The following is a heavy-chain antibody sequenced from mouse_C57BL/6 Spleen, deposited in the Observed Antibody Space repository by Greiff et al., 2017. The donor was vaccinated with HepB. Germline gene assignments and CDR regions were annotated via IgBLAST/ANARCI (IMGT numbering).Heavy chain of an antibody. CDR3: ARSGTTVVARGYFDV. V-gene: IGHV1-50*01. J-gene: IGHJ1*03. CDR1: GSTFTSYW. Sequence: QVQLQQPGAELVKPGASVKLSSKASGSTFTSYWLQWVKQSPGQGLEWIGEIDPSDSYTNYNQKFKGKATLTVDTSSSTAYMQLSSLTSEDSAVYYCARSGTTVVARGYFDVWGTGTTVTVSS. CDR2: IDPSDSYT. D-gene: IGHD1-1*01.